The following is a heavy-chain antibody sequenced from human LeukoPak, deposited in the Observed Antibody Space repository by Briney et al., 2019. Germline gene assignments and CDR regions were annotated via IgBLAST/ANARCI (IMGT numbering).Heavy chain of an antibody. V-gene: IGHV3-23*01. CDR1: GFTFSSSA. J-gene: IGHJ4*02. CDR2: ISVSGDRT. CDR3: ARDRFEAYGDTELGY. Sequence: GGSLGLSCEASGFTFSSSAMNWVRQAPGKGLEWVSSISVSGDRTYYADSVKGRFTISRDNSKNTLFLQMNSLRAEDTAVYYCARDRFEAYGDTELGYWGQGTLVTVSS. D-gene: IGHD4-17*01.